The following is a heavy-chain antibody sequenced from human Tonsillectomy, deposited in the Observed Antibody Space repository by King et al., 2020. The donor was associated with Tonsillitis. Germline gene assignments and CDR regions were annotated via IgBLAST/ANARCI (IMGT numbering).Heavy chain of an antibody. CDR2: ISPYNGNT. Sequence: QLVQSGAEVKKPGASVKVSCKASGYTFTSYAINWVRQAPGQGLEWMGWISPYNGNTNYAQNLQGRVTMTTDTSTSTAYMELRSLRSDDTAVYYCARADYSSGYYNAFDIWGQGTMVTVSS. D-gene: IGHD3-22*01. CDR1: GYTFTSYA. V-gene: IGHV1-18*04. J-gene: IGHJ3*02. CDR3: ARADYSSGYYNAFDI.